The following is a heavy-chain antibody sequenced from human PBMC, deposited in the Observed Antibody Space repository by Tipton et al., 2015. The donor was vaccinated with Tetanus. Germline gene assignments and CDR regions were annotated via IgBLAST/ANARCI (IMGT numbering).Heavy chain of an antibody. J-gene: IGHJ4*02. V-gene: IGHV3-33*01. CDR1: GFTFSTYG. D-gene: IGHD1-7*01. CDR3: ARDTPPGGNFCLDS. CDR2: IWPDGSYR. Sequence: SGFTFSTYGMHWVRQAPGKGLEWVAVIWPDGSYRYYANSVKGRFTISRDQSKHMLYLQMNSLGVEDTAVDYCARDTPPGGNFCLDSWGQGTLVTVSS.